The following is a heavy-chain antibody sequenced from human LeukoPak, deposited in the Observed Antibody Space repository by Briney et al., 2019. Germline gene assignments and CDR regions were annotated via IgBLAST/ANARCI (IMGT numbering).Heavy chain of an antibody. Sequence: GSLRLSCAASGFTFSSYGMHWVRQAPGKGLEWVAFIRYDGSNKYYADSVKGRFTISRDNSKNTLYLQMNSLRAEDTAVYYCAKDDTAMAWVYYYYYMDVWGKGTTVTISS. CDR2: IRYDGSNK. CDR1: GFTFSSYG. J-gene: IGHJ6*03. V-gene: IGHV3-30*02. CDR3: AKDDTAMAWVYYYYYMDV. D-gene: IGHD5-18*01.